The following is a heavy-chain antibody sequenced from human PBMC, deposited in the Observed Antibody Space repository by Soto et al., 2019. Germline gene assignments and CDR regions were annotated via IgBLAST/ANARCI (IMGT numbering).Heavy chain of an antibody. CDR2: ISYDGSNK. D-gene: IGHD4-17*01. V-gene: IGHV3-30*03. CDR1: GFTFSSYG. Sequence: GGSLRLSCAASGFTFSSYGMHWVRQAPGKGLEWVAVISYDGSNKYYADSVKGRFTISRDNSKNTLYLQMNSLRAEDTAVYYCASIVEDYGGNYHYYYYGMDVWGQGTTVTVSS. CDR3: ASIVEDYGGNYHYYYYGMDV. J-gene: IGHJ6*02.